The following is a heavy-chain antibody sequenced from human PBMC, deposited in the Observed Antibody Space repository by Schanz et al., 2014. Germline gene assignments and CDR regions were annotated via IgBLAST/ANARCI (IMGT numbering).Heavy chain of an antibody. J-gene: IGHJ3*02. CDR2: ISYDGSTK. V-gene: IGHV3-30-3*01. CDR3: AKAKSGAHGAFDI. D-gene: IGHD3-10*01. Sequence: VQLVESGGGLVQPGGSLRLSCSASGFTFSSYSMYWVRQAPGKGLEWVAVISYDGSTKYYADSVKGRFTISRDNSKNTLYLQINSLRAEDTAVYYCAKAKSGAHGAFDIWGQGTMVTVSS. CDR1: GFTFSSYS.